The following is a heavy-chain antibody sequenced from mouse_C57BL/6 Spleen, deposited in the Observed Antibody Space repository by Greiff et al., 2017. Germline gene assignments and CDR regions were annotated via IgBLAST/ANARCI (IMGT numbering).Heavy chain of an antibody. J-gene: IGHJ4*01. V-gene: IGHV3-3*01. CDR2: TFYSGIT. D-gene: IGHD2-3*01. Sequence: EVQLKESGPSLVRPSQTLSLTCTVTGFSINSDCYWIWIRQFPGNKLEYIGYTFYSGITYYNPSLESRTYITRDTSKNQFSLKLSSVTTEDTATYYCARGDGYPYAMDYWGQGTSVTVSS. CDR1: GFSINSDCY. CDR3: ARGDGYPYAMDY.